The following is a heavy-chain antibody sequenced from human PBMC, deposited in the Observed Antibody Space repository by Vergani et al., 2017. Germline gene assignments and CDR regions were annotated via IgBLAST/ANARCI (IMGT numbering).Heavy chain of an antibody. CDR3: TRVDYCSSTSCYALYYYGMDV. D-gene: IGHD2-2*01. J-gene: IGHJ6*02. CDR1: GFTLGDYA. V-gene: IGHV3-49*04. CDR2: IRSKAYGGTT. Sequence: EVHLVESGGGLVQPGRSLRLSCSGSGFTLGDYAMSWVRQAPGKGLEWVGFIRSKAYGGTTEYAASVKGRFTISRDDSKSIAYLQMNSLKTEDTAVYYCTRVDYCSSTSCYALYYYGMDVWGQGTTVTVSS.